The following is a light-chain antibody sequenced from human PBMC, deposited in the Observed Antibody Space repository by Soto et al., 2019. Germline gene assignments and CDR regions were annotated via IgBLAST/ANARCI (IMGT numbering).Light chain of an antibody. CDR2: EVN. Sequence: QSVLTQPPSASGSPGQSVAISCTGTSSDVGGYNYVSWYQQHPGKAPKLMIYEVNKRPSGVPDRLSGSKSGNTASLTVSGLQAEDEADCYCSSYAGSSNVFGTGTKVTVL. CDR3: SSYAGSSNV. CDR1: SSDVGGYNY. J-gene: IGLJ1*01. V-gene: IGLV2-8*01.